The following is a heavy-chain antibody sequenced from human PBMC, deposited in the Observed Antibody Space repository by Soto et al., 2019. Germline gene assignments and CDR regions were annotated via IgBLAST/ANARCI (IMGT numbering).Heavy chain of an antibody. V-gene: IGHV5-10-1*01. CDR2: IDPSDSYT. Sequence: GVLLRVSWKGAGDKCVGYGGSWVRQMPGKGLEWMGRIDPSDSYTNYRPSFQGHVTISADKSISTAYLQWSSLKASDTAMYYCARRIFLTEGYYSGGSCYAFDYWAQGTLVTVSS. D-gene: IGHD2-15*01. CDR3: ARRIFLTEGYYSGGSCYAFDY. CDR1: GDKCVGYG. J-gene: IGHJ4*02.